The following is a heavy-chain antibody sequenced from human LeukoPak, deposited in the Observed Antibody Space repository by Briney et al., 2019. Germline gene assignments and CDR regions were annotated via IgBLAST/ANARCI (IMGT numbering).Heavy chain of an antibody. V-gene: IGHV4-34*01. D-gene: IGHD2-15*01. Sequence: SETLSLTCAVYGGSFSGYYWSWIRQPPGKGLEWIGEINHSGSTNYNPSLKSRVTISVDTSKNQFSLKLSSVTAADTAVYYCARSSSIVVVVAATHGHWYFDLWGRGTLVTVSS. CDR1: GGSFSGYY. CDR2: INHSGST. CDR3: ARSSSIVVVVAATHGHWYFDL. J-gene: IGHJ2*01.